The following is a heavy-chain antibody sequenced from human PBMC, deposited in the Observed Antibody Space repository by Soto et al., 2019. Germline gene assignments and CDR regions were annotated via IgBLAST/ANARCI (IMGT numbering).Heavy chain of an antibody. D-gene: IGHD3-22*01. CDR1: GFTFSSYG. CDR2: IWYDGSNK. Sequence: GGSPRLSCAASGFTFSSYGMHWVRQAPGKGLEWVAVIWYDGSNKYYADSVKGRFTISRDNSKNTLYLQMNSLRAEDTAVYYCAGDSSGDYYYGMDVWGQGTTVTVSS. V-gene: IGHV3-33*01. J-gene: IGHJ6*02. CDR3: AGDSSGDYYYGMDV.